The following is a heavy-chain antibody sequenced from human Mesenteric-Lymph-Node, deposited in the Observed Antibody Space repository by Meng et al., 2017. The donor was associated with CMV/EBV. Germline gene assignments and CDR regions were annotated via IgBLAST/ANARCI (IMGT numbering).Heavy chain of an antibody. Sequence: GGSLRLSCAASGFTFNTYGMHWVRQAPGKGLEWVAFIRFDGSNKYYADSVKGRLTISRDNSKNTLHQQMSSLRDEDTALYFCAKDRVVLNYYGSGLDYWGQGTLVTVSS. V-gene: IGHV3-30*02. J-gene: IGHJ4*02. CDR1: GFTFNTYG. D-gene: IGHD3-10*01. CDR2: IRFDGSNK. CDR3: AKDRVVLNYYGSGLDY.